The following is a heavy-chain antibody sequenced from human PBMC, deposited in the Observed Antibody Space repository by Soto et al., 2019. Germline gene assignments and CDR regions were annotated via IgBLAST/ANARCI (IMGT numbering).Heavy chain of an antibody. D-gene: IGHD1-1*01. Sequence: PGGSLRLSCVTSGFTFDDYAITWLRQAPGKGLEWVCSIRSSGSDTRCAGSVKGRFTISRDSSQSTVYLQMNSLRDEDTAVYYCAKDPWNNWSGLFDPWGQGTLVTVSS. CDR3: AKDPWNNWSGLFDP. V-gene: IGHV3-23*01. CDR2: IRSSGSDT. J-gene: IGHJ5*02. CDR1: GFTFDDYA.